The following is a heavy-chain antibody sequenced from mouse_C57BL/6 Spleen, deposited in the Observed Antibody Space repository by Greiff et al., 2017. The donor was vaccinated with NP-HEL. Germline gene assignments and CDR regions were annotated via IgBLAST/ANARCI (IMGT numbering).Heavy chain of an antibody. V-gene: IGHV1-55*01. J-gene: IGHJ4*01. Sequence: VQLQQPGAELVKPGASVKMSCKASGYTFTSYWITWVKQRPGQGLEWIGDIYPGSGSTNYNEKFKSKATLTVDTSSSTAYMQLSSLTSEDSAVYYSARDDDGYSLYAMDYWGQGTSVTVSS. CDR3: ARDDDGYSLYAMDY. D-gene: IGHD2-3*01. CDR1: GYTFTSYW. CDR2: IYPGSGST.